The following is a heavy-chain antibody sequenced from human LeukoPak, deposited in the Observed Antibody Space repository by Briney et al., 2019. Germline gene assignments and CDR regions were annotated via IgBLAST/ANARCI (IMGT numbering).Heavy chain of an antibody. CDR2: ISSSGSGI. Sequence: PGGSLRLSCAASGFTFSGYEMNWVRQAPGKGLEWVSYISSSGSGIYYADSVKGRFTISRDNAKNALYLQMNSLRAEDTAVYYCASTIRLDVWGQGTLVTVSS. CDR3: ASTIRLDV. D-gene: IGHD3-10*01. V-gene: IGHV3-48*03. J-gene: IGHJ6*02. CDR1: GFTFSGYE.